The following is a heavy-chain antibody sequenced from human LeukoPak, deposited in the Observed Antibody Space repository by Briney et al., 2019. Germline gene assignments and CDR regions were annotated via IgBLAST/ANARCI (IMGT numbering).Heavy chain of an antibody. V-gene: IGHV3-30*16. D-gene: IGHD3-22*01. CDR1: GGTFSSYA. CDR3: AKEKADSSGSPFDY. Sequence: SCKASGGTFSSYAISWVRQAPGQGLEWVAVISYDGSNKYYADSVKGRFTISRDNSKNTLYLQMNSLRAEDTAVYYCAKEKADSSGSPFDYWGQGTLVTVSS. CDR2: ISYDGSNK. J-gene: IGHJ4*02.